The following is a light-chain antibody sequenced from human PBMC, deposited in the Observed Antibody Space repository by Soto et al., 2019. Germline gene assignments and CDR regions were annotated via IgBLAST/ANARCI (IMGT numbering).Light chain of an antibody. CDR1: QSVSSY. V-gene: IGKV3-11*01. Sequence: EIVLTQSPATLSLSPGEGAALSCRASQSVSSYLAWYQQKPGQAPRLLIYDASNRATGIPARFSGSGSGTDFTLTISTLEPEDFAVYYCQQRSNWPLYTFGQGTKLAIK. CDR2: DAS. J-gene: IGKJ2*01. CDR3: QQRSNWPLYT.